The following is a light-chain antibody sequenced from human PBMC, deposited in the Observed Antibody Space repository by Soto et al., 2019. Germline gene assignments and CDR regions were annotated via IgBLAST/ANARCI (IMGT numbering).Light chain of an antibody. CDR1: QRVVSTY. CDR3: QQCSSWPRT. V-gene: IGKV3-20*01. J-gene: IGKJ1*01. CDR2: GAS. Sequence: PGECATVSCRASQRVVSTYLAWYQQKPGQAPRLLIYGASSRATGIPDRFSGSGSGTDLTLTISRLQPEDFAVYYCQQCSSWPRTFGQGTKVDIK.